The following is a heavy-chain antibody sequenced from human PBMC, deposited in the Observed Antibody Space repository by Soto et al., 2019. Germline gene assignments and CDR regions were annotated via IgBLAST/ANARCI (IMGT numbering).Heavy chain of an antibody. Sequence: SETLSLTCPVSGFSVSSGSYYWSWIRQSPGKGLEWIGYIYYSGSTNYNPSLKSRVTISVDTSKNQFSLKLSSVTAADTAVYYCARDQEAGRYYYYGMDVWGQGTTVTVSS. CDR1: GFSVSSGSYY. CDR3: ARDQEAGRYYYYGMDV. D-gene: IGHD1-1*01. CDR2: IYYSGST. V-gene: IGHV4-61*01. J-gene: IGHJ6*02.